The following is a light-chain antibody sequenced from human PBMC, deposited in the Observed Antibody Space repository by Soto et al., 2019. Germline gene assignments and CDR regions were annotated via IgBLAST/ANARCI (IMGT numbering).Light chain of an antibody. V-gene: IGLV1-44*01. Sequence: QSVLTQPPSASGTPGQRVTISCSGSTSNIGTNTVNWYQQLPGTAPKLLIYSNSQRPSGVPDRFSGSKSGTSASLAISGLQSDDASDYYCAVWDDSLNGPVFGGGTKLTVL. CDR1: TSNIGTNT. CDR2: SNS. CDR3: AVWDDSLNGPV. J-gene: IGLJ2*01.